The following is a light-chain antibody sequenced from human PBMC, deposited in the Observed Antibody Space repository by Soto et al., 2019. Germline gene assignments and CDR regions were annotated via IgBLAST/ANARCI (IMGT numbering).Light chain of an antibody. J-gene: IGKJ1*01. CDR2: WAS. Sequence: DIVMTQSPDSLAVSLGERATIKCKSSQSVLYSSNNKNYLAWYQRKPGQPPKLLIYWASTRESGVPDRFSGSGSGTDFTLTISSLQAEDVAVYYCQQCYSTPRTFGQGTKVEIK. CDR3: QQCYSTPRT. V-gene: IGKV4-1*01. CDR1: QSVLYSSNNKNY.